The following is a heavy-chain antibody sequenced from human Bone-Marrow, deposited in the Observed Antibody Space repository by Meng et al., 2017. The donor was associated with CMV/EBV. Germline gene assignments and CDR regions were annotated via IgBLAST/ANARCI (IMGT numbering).Heavy chain of an antibody. V-gene: IGHV1-2*02. CDR1: GYTFTGYY. CDR3: ARDLVYMKVVPAAISYFDD. CDR2: INPNSGGT. D-gene: IGHD2-2*01. J-gene: IGHJ4*02. Sequence: ASVKVSCKASGYTFTGYYMHWVRQAPGQGLEWMGWINPNSGGTNYAQKFQGRVTMTRDTSISTAYMELSRLRSDDTAVYYCARDLVYMKVVPAAISYFDDWGQGTLVTLSS.